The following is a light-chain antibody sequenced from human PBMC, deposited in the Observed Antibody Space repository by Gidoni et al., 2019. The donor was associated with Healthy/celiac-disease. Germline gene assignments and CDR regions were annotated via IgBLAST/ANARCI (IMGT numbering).Light chain of an antibody. J-gene: IGLJ3*02. CDR2: DVS. CDR3: SSYTSSSTLAV. Sequence: QSALTQPASVSRSPGPSITISCTGTSSDVGGYNHVSWYQQHPGKAPKLMIYDVSNRPSGVSNRFSGSKSGNTASLTISGLQAEDEADYYCSSYTSSSTLAVFGGGTKLTVL. V-gene: IGLV2-14*01. CDR1: SSDVGGYNH.